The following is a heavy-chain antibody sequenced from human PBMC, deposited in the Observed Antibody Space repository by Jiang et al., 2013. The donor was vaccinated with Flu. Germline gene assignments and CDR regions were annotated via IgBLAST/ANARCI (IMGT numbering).Heavy chain of an antibody. CDR2: TYYRSKWYN. D-gene: IGHD6-19*01. CDR3: ARAVGSSGWYWGDYYYYGMDV. V-gene: IGHV6-1*01. J-gene: IGHJ6*02. CDR1: NSAA. Sequence: NSAAWNWIRQSPPRGLEWLGRTYYRSKWYNDYAVSVKSRITINPDTSKNQFSLQLNSVTPEDTAVYYCARAVGSSGWYWGDYYYYGMDVWGQGTTVTVSS.